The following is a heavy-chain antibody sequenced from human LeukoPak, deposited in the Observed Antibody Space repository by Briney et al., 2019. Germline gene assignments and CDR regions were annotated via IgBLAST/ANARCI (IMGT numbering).Heavy chain of an antibody. V-gene: IGHV4-31*03. CDR1: GGSISSGDNY. Sequence: SETLSLTCTVSGGSISSGDNYWTWIRQHPGKGLEWIGCIYYSGSTYYNPSLKSRVTISADTSKNQFSLKLSSVTDADTAVYYCARGLGWLQLDYFDFWGQGTLVTVSS. CDR2: IYYSGST. D-gene: IGHD5-24*01. J-gene: IGHJ4*02. CDR3: ARGLGWLQLDYFDF.